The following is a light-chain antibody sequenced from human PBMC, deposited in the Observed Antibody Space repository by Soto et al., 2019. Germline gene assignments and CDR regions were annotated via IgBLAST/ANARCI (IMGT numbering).Light chain of an antibody. CDR2: WAS. J-gene: IGKJ2*01. V-gene: IGKV4-1*01. CDR3: HQYYSALFT. Sequence: DIVMTQSPDSLAVSLGERATINCKSSQSLLDTSNNKNYVAWYQQKPGQPPKLLIYWASARQSGVPYRFSGSGSGTDFTLTISNLQAEDVAVYYCHQYYSALFTFGQGTKLEI. CDR1: QSLLDTSNNKNY.